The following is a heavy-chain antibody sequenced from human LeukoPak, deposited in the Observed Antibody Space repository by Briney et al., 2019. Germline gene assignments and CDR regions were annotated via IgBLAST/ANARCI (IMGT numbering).Heavy chain of an antibody. Sequence: GGSLRLSCAASGFTFSSYAMSWVRQAPGKGLEWVSAISGSGGSTYYADSVKGRFTISRDNSKNTLYLQMNSLRAEDTAVYYCAKDHYYGSGSYYNEGRWFDPWGQGTLVTVSS. J-gene: IGHJ5*02. CDR3: AKDHYYGSGSYYNEGRWFDP. CDR2: ISGSGGST. D-gene: IGHD3-10*01. CDR1: GFTFSSYA. V-gene: IGHV3-23*01.